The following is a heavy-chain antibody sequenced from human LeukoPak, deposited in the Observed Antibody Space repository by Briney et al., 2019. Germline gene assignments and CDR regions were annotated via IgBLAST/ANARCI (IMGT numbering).Heavy chain of an antibody. CDR3: AGDRADGYNYGDSFDY. D-gene: IGHD5-18*01. V-gene: IGHV3-66*01. J-gene: IGHJ4*02. CDR1: GFSVSDNY. Sequence: GGSLRLSCAASGFSVSDNYMSWVRQAPGKGLEWVSVIYSNGKAYYTDSVKGRFTISRDIAQNTLFLQMNNLRAEDTAVYYCAGDRADGYNYGDSFDYWGQGTLVTVSS. CDR2: IYSNGKA.